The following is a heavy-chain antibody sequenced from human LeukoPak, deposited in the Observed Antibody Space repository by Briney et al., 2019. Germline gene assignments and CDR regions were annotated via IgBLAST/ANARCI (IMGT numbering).Heavy chain of an antibody. D-gene: IGHD2-8*01. V-gene: IGHV3-23*01. Sequence: GGSLRLSCVGSGFGFSGFAMSWVRQAPGKGLEWVSTVSGGGAYTYYADSVKGRFTVSRDDSKSMHFLQMNSLRPEDTALYFCAKRITVSAGYYLDSWGQGTLVTVSS. CDR1: GFGFSGFA. CDR3: AKRITVSAGYYLDS. CDR2: VSGGGAYT. J-gene: IGHJ4*02.